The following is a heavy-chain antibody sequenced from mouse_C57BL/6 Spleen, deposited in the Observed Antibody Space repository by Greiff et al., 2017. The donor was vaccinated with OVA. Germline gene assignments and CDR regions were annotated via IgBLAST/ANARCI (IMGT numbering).Heavy chain of an antibody. CDR2: ISSGGSYT. CDR3: ARLNYYGSAGYWYFDV. J-gene: IGHJ1*03. CDR1: GFTFSSYG. D-gene: IGHD1-1*01. Sequence: EVQLVESGGDLVKPGGSLKLSCAASGFTFSSYGMSWVRQTPDKRLEWVATISSGGSYTYYPDSVKGRFTISRDNAKNTLYLQMSSLKSEDTAMYYCARLNYYGSAGYWYFDVWGTGTTVTVSS. V-gene: IGHV5-6*01.